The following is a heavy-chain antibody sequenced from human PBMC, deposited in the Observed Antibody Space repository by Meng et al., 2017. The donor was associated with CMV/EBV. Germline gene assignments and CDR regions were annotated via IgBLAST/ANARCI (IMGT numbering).Heavy chain of an antibody. CDR2: IIPIFGTA. V-gene: IGHV1-69*05. CDR3: AREIGDFWSGLGGMDV. Sequence: SVKVSCKASGGTFSSYAISWVRQAPGQGLEWMGGIIPIFGTANYAQKFQGRVTITTDESTSTAYMELSSLRSEDTAVYYCAREIGDFWSGLGGMDVWGQGTTVTVSS. CDR1: GGTFSSYA. J-gene: IGHJ6*02. D-gene: IGHD3-3*01.